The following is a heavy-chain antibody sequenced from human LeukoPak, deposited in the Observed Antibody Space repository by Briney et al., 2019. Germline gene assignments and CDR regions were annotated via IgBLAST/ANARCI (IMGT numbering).Heavy chain of an antibody. CDR3: AKDWHDTSGYYYRTALFDY. J-gene: IGHJ4*02. CDR2: VNPSGGSI. D-gene: IGHD3-22*01. CDR1: GYTFTSYY. V-gene: IGHV1-46*01. Sequence: ASVKVSCKASGYTFTSYYMHWVRQAPGQGLEWMGIVNPSGGSISYAQKYQGRVTMTRDTSTSTVYMELSSLRSEDTAVYYCAKDWHDTSGYYYRTALFDYWGQGTLVTVSS.